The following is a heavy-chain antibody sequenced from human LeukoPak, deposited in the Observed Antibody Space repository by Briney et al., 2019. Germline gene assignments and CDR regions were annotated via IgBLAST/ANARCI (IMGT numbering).Heavy chain of an antibody. CDR2: IFRVDFDI. D-gene: IGHD2-15*01. V-gene: IGHV5-51*01. CDR3: TIRNRGDGCGSSCHDDTFDI. Sequence: GLSLKFSCKGSGYSFPSSWIGWAGQMPGNGLDWMGIIFRVDFDIGDSTSFQGQVTFSADKSIRTAYLQWRRLAAAPTARPFCTIRNRGDGCGSSCHDDTFDIWGQGTMVTVSS. J-gene: IGHJ3*02. CDR1: GYSFPSSW.